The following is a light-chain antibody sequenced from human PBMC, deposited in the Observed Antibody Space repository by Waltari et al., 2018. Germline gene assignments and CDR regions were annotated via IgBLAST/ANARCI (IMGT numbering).Light chain of an antibody. Sequence: SYELTQPSSVSVSPGQTARITCSGDLLAKKYARWFQQKAGQAPILLIYKDTERSSGIPERFSGSTSGTTVTLTISGAQVEDEADYYCFSVTDNNWVFGGGTK. CDR2: KDT. V-gene: IGLV3-27*01. CDR1: LLAKKY. J-gene: IGLJ3*02. CDR3: FSVTDNNWV.